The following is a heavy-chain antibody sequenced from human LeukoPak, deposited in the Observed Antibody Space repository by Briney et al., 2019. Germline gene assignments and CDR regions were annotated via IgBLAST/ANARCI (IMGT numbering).Heavy chain of an antibody. CDR3: ARALTIFNWFDP. V-gene: IGHV4-59*01. D-gene: IGHD3-3*01. CDR1: GGSISSYY. J-gene: IGHJ5*02. Sequence: SETLSLTCTVSGGSISSYYWSWIRQPPGKGLEWIGYIYYSGSTNYNPSLKSRVTISVDTSKNQFSLKLSSVTAADTAVYYCARALTIFNWFDPWGQGTLVTVSS. CDR2: IYYSGST.